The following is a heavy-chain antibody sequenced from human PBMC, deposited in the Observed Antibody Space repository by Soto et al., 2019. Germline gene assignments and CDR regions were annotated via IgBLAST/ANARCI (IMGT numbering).Heavy chain of an antibody. V-gene: IGHV4-39*01. Sequence: SETLSPTCTVSGDSISSSNSYWGWTRQPPGKGLGYIGGVYYGGAIFNSGNIYYNPSLKSRVTIAMVTSNSQDSLRLDSETAAHTGVYYCLRYDCISIKPSSPEGLHMWRQGTMVTVSS. CDR3: LRYDCISIKPSSPEGLHM. J-gene: IGHJ3*02. D-gene: IGHD3-3*02. CDR2: VYYGGAIFNSGNI. CDR1: GDSISSSNSY.